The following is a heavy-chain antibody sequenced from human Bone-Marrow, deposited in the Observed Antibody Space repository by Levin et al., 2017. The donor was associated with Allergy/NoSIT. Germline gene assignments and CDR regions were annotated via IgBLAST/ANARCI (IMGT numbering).Heavy chain of an antibody. D-gene: IGHD2-8*01. CDR1: GFIFSTQW. J-gene: IGHJ4*02. V-gene: IGHV3-74*01. CDR2: ISADGFT. Sequence: ETLSLTCAASGFIFSTQWMYWVRQVPGKGLVWVSRISADGFTSYADSVKGRFTISRDNAKNTLYLQMNNLRAEDMGIYYCVRGGWNNGGSPGGFWGQGALVVVSS. CDR3: VRGGWNNGGSPGGF.